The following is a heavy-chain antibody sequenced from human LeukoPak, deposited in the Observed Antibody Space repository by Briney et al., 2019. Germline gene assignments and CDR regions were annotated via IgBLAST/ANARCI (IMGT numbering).Heavy chain of an antibody. J-gene: IGHJ5*02. D-gene: IGHD3-22*01. CDR1: GFTLSSYW. Sequence: PGGSLRLSCAASGFTLSSYWMTWVRQAPGKGLEWVSAISGSGGSTYYADSVKGRFTISRDNSKNTLYLQMNSLRAEDTAVYYCAKGGFWYYYDSSGPAWGQGTLVTVSS. CDR3: AKGGFWYYYDSSGPA. V-gene: IGHV3-23*01. CDR2: ISGSGGST.